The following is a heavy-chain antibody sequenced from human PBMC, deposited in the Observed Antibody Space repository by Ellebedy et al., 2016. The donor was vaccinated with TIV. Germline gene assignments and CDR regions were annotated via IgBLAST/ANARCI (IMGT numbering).Heavy chain of an antibody. V-gene: IGHV4-30-2*01. Sequence: LRLSXAVSGDSISSGGYSWSWIRQPPGKGLEWIGYIYHSGKTYYNPSLKSRVTISVDRPKNQFSVRLNSVTGADTAVYYCAREVWGHWYFDLWGRGTLVTVSS. J-gene: IGHJ2*01. CDR3: AREVWGHWYFDL. CDR1: GDSISSGGYS. D-gene: IGHD3-16*01. CDR2: IYHSGKT.